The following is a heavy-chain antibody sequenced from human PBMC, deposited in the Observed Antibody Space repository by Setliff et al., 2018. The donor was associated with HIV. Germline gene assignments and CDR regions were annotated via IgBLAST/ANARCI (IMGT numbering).Heavy chain of an antibody. D-gene: IGHD3-16*01. Sequence: SETLSLTCAVSGGSISSSNWWSWVRQPPGKGLEWIGEIHHSGSTYYNPSLKSRVTISVDTSKNHFSLKLSSVTAADTAVYYCARHFTWPREGGVFGYWGQGTLVTVSS. CDR3: ARHFTWPREGGVFGY. CDR1: GGSISSSNW. J-gene: IGHJ4*02. CDR2: IHHSGST. V-gene: IGHV4-4*02.